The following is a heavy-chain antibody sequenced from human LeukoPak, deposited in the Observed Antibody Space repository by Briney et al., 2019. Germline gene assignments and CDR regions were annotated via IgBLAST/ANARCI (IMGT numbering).Heavy chain of an antibody. CDR1: GFIFSNYN. Sequence: GGSLRLSCAASGFIFSNYNMNWVRQAPGKGLGWVSHISSSSSTIYYADSVKGRFTISRDNAKNSLYLQMSNLRDEDTAVYYCAREILSGYSDYWGQGTLVTVSS. CDR2: ISSSSSTI. V-gene: IGHV3-48*02. J-gene: IGHJ4*02. CDR3: AREILSGYSDY. D-gene: IGHD3-9*01.